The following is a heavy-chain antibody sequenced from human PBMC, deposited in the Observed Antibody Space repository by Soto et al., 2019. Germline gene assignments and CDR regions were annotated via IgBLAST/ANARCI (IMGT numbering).Heavy chain of an antibody. CDR2: ISSSGSTI. V-gene: IGHV3-48*03. CDR1: GFTFSSYE. CDR3: ARVKISSGYYLGAFDI. D-gene: IGHD3-22*01. J-gene: IGHJ3*02. Sequence: GGSLRLSCAASGFTFSSYEMNWVRQAPGKGLEWVSYISSSGSTIYYADSVKGRFTISRDNAKNSLYLQMNSLRAEDTAVYYCARVKISSGYYLGAFDIWGQGTMVT.